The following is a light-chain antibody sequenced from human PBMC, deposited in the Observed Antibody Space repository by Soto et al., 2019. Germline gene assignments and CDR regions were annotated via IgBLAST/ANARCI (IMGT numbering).Light chain of an antibody. V-gene: IGLV1-47*01. CDR3: AAWDDSLSGRVV. CDR2: RNN. CDR1: SSNIGSNY. J-gene: IGLJ2*01. Sequence: QSVLTQPPSASGTPGQRVTISCSGSSSNIGSNYVYWYPQLPGTAPKLLIYRNNQRPSGVPDRFSGAKSGTSASLALSGLRSEDEAEYCCAAWDDSLSGRVVFGGGTKVTVL.